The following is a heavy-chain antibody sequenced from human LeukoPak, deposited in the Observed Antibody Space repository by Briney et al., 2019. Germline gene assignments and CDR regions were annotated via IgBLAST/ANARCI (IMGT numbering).Heavy chain of an antibody. J-gene: IGHJ3*02. CDR3: ARTEGPTDAFDI. Sequence: ASVKVSCKASGYTFTGYYMRWVRQAPGQGLEWMGWINPNSGGTNYAQKFQGRVTMTRDTSISTAYMELSRLRSDDTAVYYCARTEGPTDAFDIWGQGTMVTVSS. D-gene: IGHD1-14*01. V-gene: IGHV1-2*02. CDR1: GYTFTGYY. CDR2: INPNSGGT.